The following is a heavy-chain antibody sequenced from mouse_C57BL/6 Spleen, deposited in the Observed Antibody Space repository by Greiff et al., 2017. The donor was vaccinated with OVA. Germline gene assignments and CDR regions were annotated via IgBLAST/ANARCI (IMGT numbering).Heavy chain of an antibody. V-gene: IGHV5-4*03. CDR3: ARGRTPVCDY. Sequence: EVMLVESGGGLVKPGGSLKLSCAASGFTFSSYAMSWVRQTPEKRLEWVATISDGGSYTYYPDNVKGRFTISRDNAKNNLYLQMSHLKSEDTAMYYCARGRTPVCDYWGQGTTLTVSS. J-gene: IGHJ2*01. CDR1: GFTFSSYA. CDR2: ISDGGSYT.